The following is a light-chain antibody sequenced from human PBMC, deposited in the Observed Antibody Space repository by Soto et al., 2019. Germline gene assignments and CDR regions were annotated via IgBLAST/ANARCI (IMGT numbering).Light chain of an antibody. CDR3: QHYDAYSRT. J-gene: IGKJ1*01. V-gene: IGKV1-5*03. CDR2: TAS. Sequence: DIQMTQSPSTLSTSLGDRVTITCRASQNIDRSLAWYQQKPGKAPKLLIYTASNLQDGVPSRFSDSGSGTDFTLTISGLQPDDFATYYCQHYDAYSRTFGQGTRVDVK. CDR1: QNIDRS.